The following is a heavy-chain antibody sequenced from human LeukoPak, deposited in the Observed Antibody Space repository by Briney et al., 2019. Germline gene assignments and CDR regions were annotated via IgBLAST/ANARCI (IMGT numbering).Heavy chain of an antibody. Sequence: GGSLRLSCAASGFTFSSYAMTWVRQVPGKGLDWVSVISGNGASTYYADSVKGRFTISRDNSKNTLYLQMNSLRAEDTAVYYCANARWELPSWGRWGQGTLVTVSS. D-gene: IGHD1-26*01. CDR2: ISGNGAST. CDR3: ANARWELPSWGR. CDR1: GFTFSSYA. V-gene: IGHV3-23*01. J-gene: IGHJ4*02.